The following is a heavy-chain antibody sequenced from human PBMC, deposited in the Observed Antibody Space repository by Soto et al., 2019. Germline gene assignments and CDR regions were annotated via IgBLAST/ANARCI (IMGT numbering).Heavy chain of an antibody. CDR1: GGSISSYY. J-gene: IGHJ4*02. V-gene: IGHV4-59*01. Sequence: SETLSLTCTVSGGSISSYYWSWIRQPPGKGLEWIGYIYYSGSTNYNPSLKSRVTISVDTSKNQFSLKLSSVTAADTAVYYCARKRTGEDSQGEIDYWGRGTLVTVSS. CDR2: IYYSGST. CDR3: ARKRTGEDSQGEIDY. D-gene: IGHD2-8*02.